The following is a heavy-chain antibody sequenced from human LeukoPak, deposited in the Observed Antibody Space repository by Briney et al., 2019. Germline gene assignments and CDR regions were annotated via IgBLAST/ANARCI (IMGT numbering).Heavy chain of an antibody. V-gene: IGHV3-30*18. CDR2: ISYDGSNK. CDR1: GFTFSSYG. Sequence: PGGSLRLSCAASGFTFSSYGMHWVRQAPGKGLEWVAVISYDGSNKYYADSVKGRFTISRDNSKNTLYLQMNSLRAEDTAVYYCAKRGYSGYDYLDYWGQGTLVTVSS. D-gene: IGHD5-12*01. J-gene: IGHJ4*02. CDR3: AKRGYSGYDYLDY.